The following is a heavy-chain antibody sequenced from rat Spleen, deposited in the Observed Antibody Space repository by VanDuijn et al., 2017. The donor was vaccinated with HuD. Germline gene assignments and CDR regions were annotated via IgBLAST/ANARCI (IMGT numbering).Heavy chain of an antibody. V-gene: IGHV5-31*01. CDR1: GFTFNNYW. Sequence: EVQLVESGGGLVQPGRSLQLSCAASGFTFNNYWMTWIRQAPGKGLEWVASITHTGGNTYYPDSVKGRFTISRDNAKSTLYLQMNSLRSEDTATYYCTRDGDFGLRDYFDYWGQGVMVTVSS. D-gene: IGHD1-6*01. CDR2: ITHTGGNT. J-gene: IGHJ2*01. CDR3: TRDGDFGLRDYFDY.